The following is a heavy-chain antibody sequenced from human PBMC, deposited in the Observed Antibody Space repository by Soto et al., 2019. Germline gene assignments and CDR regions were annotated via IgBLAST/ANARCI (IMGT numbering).Heavy chain of an antibody. CDR2: IIPSFGTP. J-gene: IGHJ4*02. Sequence: SVKVSCKDSGGTSRNYVISWVRQAPGQGLEWMGGIIPSFGTPTYAQKFQGRVTITADDSTSAAYMELSSLRSEDTAVYYCARDYPSSYHYDSNNYGYFGFWGLGTLVTVSS. CDR3: ARDYPSSYHYDSNNYGYFGF. V-gene: IGHV1-69*13. CDR1: GGTSRNYV. D-gene: IGHD3-22*01.